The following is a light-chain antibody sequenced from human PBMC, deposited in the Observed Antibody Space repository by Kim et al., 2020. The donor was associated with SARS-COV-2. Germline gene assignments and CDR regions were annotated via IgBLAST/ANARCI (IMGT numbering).Light chain of an antibody. CDR3: RSYAGSYKWV. Sequence: QSALTQPPSASGSPGQSVTISCTGTSSDVGKYKYVSWYQQHPGKAPKLMIYEVIKRPSGLPERFSGSKSGNTASLTVSGIQAEDGADYFCRSYAGSYKWVFGGGTQLSVL. V-gene: IGLV2-8*01. J-gene: IGLJ3*02. CDR1: SSDVGKYKY. CDR2: EVI.